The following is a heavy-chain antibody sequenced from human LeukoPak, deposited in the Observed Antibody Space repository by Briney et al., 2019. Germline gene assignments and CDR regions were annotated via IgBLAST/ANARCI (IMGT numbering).Heavy chain of an antibody. CDR2: IYYSGST. V-gene: IGHV4-59*12. J-gene: IGHJ4*02. CDR3: ARDREVGATGYYFDY. Sequence: SETLSLTCTVSGGSISSYYWSWIRQPPGKGLEWIGYIYYSGSTNYKPSLKSRVTISVDTSKNHFSLRLSSVTAADTAVYYCARDREVGATGYYFDYWGQGTLVTVSS. D-gene: IGHD1-26*01. CDR1: GGSISSYY.